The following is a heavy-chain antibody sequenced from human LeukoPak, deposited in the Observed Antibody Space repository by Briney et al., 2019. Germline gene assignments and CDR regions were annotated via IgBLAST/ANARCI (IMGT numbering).Heavy chain of an antibody. CDR3: ARGHPDYYMDV. Sequence: GGSLRLSCAASGFTFSSYSMNWVRQAPGKGLEWVSSISSSSSYIYYADSVKGRFTISRDNAKNSLYLQMNSLRAEDTAVYYCARGHPDYYMDVWGKGTTVTVSS. CDR2: ISSSSSYI. J-gene: IGHJ6*03. CDR1: GFTFSSYS. V-gene: IGHV3-21*01.